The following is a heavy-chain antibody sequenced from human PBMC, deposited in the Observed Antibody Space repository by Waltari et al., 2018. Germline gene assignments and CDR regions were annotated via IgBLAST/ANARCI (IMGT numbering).Heavy chain of an antibody. CDR1: GGSIRTSRYY. J-gene: IGHJ5*02. CDR2: AYYSGGA. CDR3: GRYSTYPDVCLDP. V-gene: IGHV4-39*07. Sequence: QLQLQESGPGLVKPSETLSLTCTVSGGSIRTSRYYWGWIRQPPGKGLEWIGSAYYSGGAYYSPSLKSRVTISVETSKNQFSRTLSSGTVADTAVYDWGRYSTYPDVCLDPWGQGTLVTVSP. D-gene: IGHD3-10*01.